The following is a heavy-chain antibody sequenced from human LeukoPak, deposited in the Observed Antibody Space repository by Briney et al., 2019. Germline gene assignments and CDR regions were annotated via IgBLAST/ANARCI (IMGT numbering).Heavy chain of an antibody. Sequence: PGGSLRLSCAASGFTFTSAWMSWVRQAPGKGLEWVGRIKGKTAAGAPDYVASVKGRFTISRDDSKNTLFLQMNSLKTEDTAVYYCITGDYDFWSGFYSPNHYFDYWGQGTLVTVSS. CDR3: ITGDYDFWSGFYSPNHYFDY. CDR2: IKGKTAAGAP. J-gene: IGHJ4*02. V-gene: IGHV3-15*01. CDR1: GFTFTSAW. D-gene: IGHD3-3*01.